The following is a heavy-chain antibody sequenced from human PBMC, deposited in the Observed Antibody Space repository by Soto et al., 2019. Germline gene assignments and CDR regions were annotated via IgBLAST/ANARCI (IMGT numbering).Heavy chain of an antibody. D-gene: IGHD5-12*01. CDR1: GFTLSTYG. CDR3: ARDSVYDAATLEY. V-gene: IGHV3-21*01. J-gene: IGHJ4*02. CDR2: ISGGSSSI. Sequence: EVQLVESGGGLVKPGGSLRLSCAASGFTLSTYGMHWVRQAPGKGLEWVSSISGGSSSIYYADSLKGRFTISRDNAKNSLYLQMNSLRAEDTSVYFCARDSVYDAATLEYWGQGTLVTVSS.